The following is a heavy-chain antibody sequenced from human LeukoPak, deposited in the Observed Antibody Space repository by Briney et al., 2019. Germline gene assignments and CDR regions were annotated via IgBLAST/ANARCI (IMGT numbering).Heavy chain of an antibody. J-gene: IGHJ3*02. D-gene: IGHD6-19*01. CDR2: INHSGST. V-gene: IGHV4-39*07. CDR1: GGSISSSSYF. Sequence: PSETLSLTCTVSGGSISSSSYFWGWIRQPPGKGLEWIGEINHSGSTNYNPSLKSRVTISVDTSKNQFSLKLSSVTAADTAVYYCARIQWPDAFDIWGQGTMVTVSS. CDR3: ARIQWPDAFDI.